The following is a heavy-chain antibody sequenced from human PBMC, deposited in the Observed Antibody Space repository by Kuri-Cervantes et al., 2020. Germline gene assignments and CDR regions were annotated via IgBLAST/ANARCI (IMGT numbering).Heavy chain of an antibody. Sequence: ASVKVSCKASGYTFTSYYMHWVRQAPGQGLEWMGIINPSGGSTSYAQKFQGRVTMTRNTSISTAYMELSSLRSDDTAVYYCARDRGVIPLIDYWGQGTLVTVSS. CDR2: INPSGGST. V-gene: IGHV1-46*01. D-gene: IGHD3-10*01. J-gene: IGHJ4*02. CDR1: GYTFTSYY. CDR3: ARDRGVIPLIDY.